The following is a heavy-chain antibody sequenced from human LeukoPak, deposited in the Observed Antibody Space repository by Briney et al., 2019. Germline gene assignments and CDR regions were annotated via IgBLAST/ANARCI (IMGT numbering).Heavy chain of an antibody. D-gene: IGHD3-22*01. V-gene: IGHV4-39*01. Sequence: SETLSLTCTVSGVSISSSSYYWGWIRQPPGEGLEWIGSIYYSGSTYYNPSLNSRVTISVDTSKNQFSLKLSSVTAADTAVYYCARGGYCDSSGYLDSWGQGTLVTVSS. J-gene: IGHJ4*02. CDR3: ARGGYCDSSGYLDS. CDR1: GVSISSSSYY. CDR2: IYYSGST.